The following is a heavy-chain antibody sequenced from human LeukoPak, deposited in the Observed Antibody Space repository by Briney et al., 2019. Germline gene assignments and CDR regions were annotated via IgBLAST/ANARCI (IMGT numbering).Heavy chain of an antibody. Sequence: SETLSLTCTVSGGSISSGSYYWSWTRQPAGKGLEWIGRIYTSGSINYNPSLKSRVTISVDTSKNQFSLKLSSVTAADTAVYYCARVVSGYGAVFDYWGQGTLVTVSS. D-gene: IGHD5-12*01. CDR3: ARVVSGYGAVFDY. V-gene: IGHV4-61*02. CDR1: GGSISSGSYY. J-gene: IGHJ4*02. CDR2: IYTSGSI.